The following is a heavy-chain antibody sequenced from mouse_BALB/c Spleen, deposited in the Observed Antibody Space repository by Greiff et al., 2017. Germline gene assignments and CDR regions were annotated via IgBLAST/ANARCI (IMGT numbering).Heavy chain of an antibody. D-gene: IGHD2-1*01. CDR3: ARGGKPYYAMDY. J-gene: IGHJ4*01. Sequence: EVMLVESGGGLVQPGGSLRLSCATSGFTFTDYYMSWVRQPPGKALEWLGFIRNKANGYTTEYSASVKGRFTISRDNSQSILYLQMNTLRAEDSATYYCARGGKPYYAMDYWGQGTSVTVSS. V-gene: IGHV7-3*02. CDR1: GFTFTDYY. CDR2: IRNKANGYTT.